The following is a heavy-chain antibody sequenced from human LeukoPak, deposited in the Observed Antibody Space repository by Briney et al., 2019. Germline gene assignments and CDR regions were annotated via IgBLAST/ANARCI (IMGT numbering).Heavy chain of an antibody. V-gene: IGHV3-9*01. CDR3: AMESRIAVAAIDY. D-gene: IGHD6-19*01. Sequence: GGSLRLSCAASGITFDEYAMNWVRQAPGKGREWVSNINWNTGVIVYAHSVRGRFTFSRENAKTSLYLQMNSLRAEDTALYYCAMESRIAVAAIDYWGQGTLVTVSS. CDR1: GITFDEYA. CDR2: INWNTGVI. J-gene: IGHJ4*02.